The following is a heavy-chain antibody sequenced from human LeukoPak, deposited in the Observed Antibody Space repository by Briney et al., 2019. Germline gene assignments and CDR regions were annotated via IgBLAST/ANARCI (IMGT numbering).Heavy chain of an antibody. CDR1: GFIFSSYE. J-gene: IGHJ3*02. V-gene: IGHV3-15*01. D-gene: IGHD3-22*01. CDR3: TTASSMIVVFYAFDI. CDR2: IKSKTDGGTT. Sequence: GSLRLSCAASGFIFSSYEMNWVRQAPGKGLEWVGRIKSKTDGGTTDYAAPVKGRFTISRDDSKNTLYLQMNSLKTEDTAVYYCTTASSMIVVFYAFDIWGQGTMVTVSS.